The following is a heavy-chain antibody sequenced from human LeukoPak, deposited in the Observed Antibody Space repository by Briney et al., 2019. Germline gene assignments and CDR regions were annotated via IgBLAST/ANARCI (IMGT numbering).Heavy chain of an antibody. CDR2: SDGGGSST. J-gene: IGHJ4*01. Sequence: GGSLRLSCAASGFTFSNYWMHWVRQVPGKGLVWISRSDGGGSSTSYADSVKGRFSISRDNAKSILYLQMNSLRAEDTAVYYCARGPGSSGGAYVGDYWGHGTLVTVSS. CDR3: ARGPGSSGGAYVGDY. CDR1: GFTFSNYW. D-gene: IGHD3-22*01. V-gene: IGHV3-74*01.